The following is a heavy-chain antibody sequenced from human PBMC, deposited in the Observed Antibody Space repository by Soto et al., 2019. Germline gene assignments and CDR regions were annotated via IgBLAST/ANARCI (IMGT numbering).Heavy chain of an antibody. Sequence: ASVKVSCKASGYTFTSYGIIWVRQAPGQGLEWMGWISAYNGNTNYAQKLQGRVTMTTDTSTSTAYMELRSLRSDDTAVYYCASRSIAVAGDDAFDIWGQGTMVTVSS. D-gene: IGHD6-19*01. V-gene: IGHV1-18*01. CDR1: GYTFTSYG. CDR2: ISAYNGNT. CDR3: ASRSIAVAGDDAFDI. J-gene: IGHJ3*02.